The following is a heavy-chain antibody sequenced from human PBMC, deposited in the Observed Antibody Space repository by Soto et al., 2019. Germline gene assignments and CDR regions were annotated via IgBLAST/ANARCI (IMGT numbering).Heavy chain of an antibody. J-gene: IGHJ5*02. V-gene: IGHV3-13*01. CDR3: ARGGPTVTTSYWFDP. CDR2: IGTAGDT. Sequence: EVQLVESGGGLVQPGGSLRLSCAASGFTFSSYDMLWVRQATGKGLEWVSAIGTAGDTYYPGSVKGRFTISRENAKNSLYLKMNSLRAGDTAVYYCARGGPTVTTSYWFDPWGQGTLVTVSS. CDR1: GFTFSSYD. D-gene: IGHD4-17*01.